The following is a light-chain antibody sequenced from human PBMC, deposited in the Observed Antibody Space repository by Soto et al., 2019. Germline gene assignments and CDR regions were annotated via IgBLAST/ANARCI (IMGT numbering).Light chain of an antibody. CDR1: SSDVGGYNY. Sequence: QSVLTQPASVSGSPGQSITISCTGTSSDVGGYNYVSWYQQHPGKAPKLLIYEVSHRPSGVSNRFSGSKSGNTASLTISGLQAEHEADYYCTSYTSSDTLLYVFGAGTKVTVL. CDR2: EVS. V-gene: IGLV2-14*01. J-gene: IGLJ1*01. CDR3: TSYTSSDTLLYV.